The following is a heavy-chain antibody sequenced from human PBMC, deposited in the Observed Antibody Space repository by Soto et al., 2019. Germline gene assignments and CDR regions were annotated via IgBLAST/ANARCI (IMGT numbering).Heavy chain of an antibody. CDR2: IKQDGSEK. CDR1: GFTFSSYW. D-gene: IGHD6-19*01. CDR3: ARRIIAVAGYDAFDI. J-gene: IGHJ3*02. V-gene: IGHV3-7*03. Sequence: ESGGGLVQPGGSLRLSCAASGFTFSSYWMSWVRQAPGKGLEWVANIKQDGSEKYYVDSVKGRFTISRDNAKNSLYLQMNSLRAEDTAVYYCARRIIAVAGYDAFDIWGQGTMVTVSS.